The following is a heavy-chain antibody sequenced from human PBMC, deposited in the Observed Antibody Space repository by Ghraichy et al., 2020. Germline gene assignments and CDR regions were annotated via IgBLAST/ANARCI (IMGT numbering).Heavy chain of an antibody. Sequence: GGSLRLSCAASGFTFSNAWMSWVRQAPGKGLEWVGRIKSKTDGGTTDYAAPVKGRFTISRDDSKNTLYLQMNSLKTEDTAVYYCTTGRLPPYYYDSSGYLTWGQGTLVTVSS. CDR1: GFTFSNAW. CDR3: TTGRLPPYYYDSSGYLT. CDR2: IKSKTDGGTT. J-gene: IGHJ5*02. V-gene: IGHV3-15*01. D-gene: IGHD3-22*01.